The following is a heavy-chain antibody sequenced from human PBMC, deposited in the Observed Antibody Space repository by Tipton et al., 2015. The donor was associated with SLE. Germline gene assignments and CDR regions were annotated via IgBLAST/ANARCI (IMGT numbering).Heavy chain of an antibody. CDR3: ARVPGTLKKTYFYYYYMDV. D-gene: IGHD1-26*01. CDR1: AGSISSYY. J-gene: IGHJ6*03. CDR2: SHYSGST. Sequence: TLSLTCSVSAGSISSYYWSWIRQAPGKGLEWIGYSHYSGSTSYNSSRKSRVIISIDTSKNQVSLKLSSVTAADTAVYYCARVPGTLKKTYFYYYYMDVWGKGATVTVSS. V-gene: IGHV4-59*01.